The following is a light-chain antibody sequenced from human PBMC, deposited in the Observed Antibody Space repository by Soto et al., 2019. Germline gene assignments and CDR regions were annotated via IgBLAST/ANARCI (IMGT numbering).Light chain of an antibody. J-gene: IGKJ4*01. CDR3: QQYGSSPLT. Sequence: EIVLTQSPGTLSLSPGERATLSCRASQSVTGSYLAWYQRRPGQAPRLLIYGASSRATGIPDRFSGGGSGTDFTLTISRLEPEDFAVYYCQQYGSSPLTFGGGTKVDIK. CDR1: QSVTGSY. V-gene: IGKV3-20*01. CDR2: GAS.